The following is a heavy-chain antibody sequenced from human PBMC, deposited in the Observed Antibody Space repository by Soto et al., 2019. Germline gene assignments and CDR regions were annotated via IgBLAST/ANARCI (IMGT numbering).Heavy chain of an antibody. CDR2: ITTSSSFR. CDR1: GFTFSSYA. Sequence: GGSLRLSCAASGFTFSSYAMHWVRQAPGKGLEWVADITTSSSFRFYADSVEGRFTISRDDAKNSLYLQMNSLRAEDTGVYYCARDLGVALATLTLDYWGQGALVTVSS. D-gene: IGHD2-15*01. J-gene: IGHJ4*02. CDR3: ARDLGVALATLTLDY. V-gene: IGHV3-21*01.